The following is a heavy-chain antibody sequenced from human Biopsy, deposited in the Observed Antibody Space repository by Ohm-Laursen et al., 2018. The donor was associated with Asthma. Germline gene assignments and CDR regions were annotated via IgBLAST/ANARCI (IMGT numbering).Heavy chain of an antibody. Sequence: SLRLSCSASGFTFGDYCMSWVRQVPGQGLEWVANIKHDGSEKNHVDSLKGRFTISRDNAKNSLYLQMNSLRAEGTAVYYCARFKRGYSYGYAGVFDYWGQGTLVTVSS. J-gene: IGHJ4*02. CDR3: ARFKRGYSYGYAGVFDY. V-gene: IGHV3-7*01. CDR1: GFTFGDYC. CDR2: IKHDGSEK. D-gene: IGHD5-18*01.